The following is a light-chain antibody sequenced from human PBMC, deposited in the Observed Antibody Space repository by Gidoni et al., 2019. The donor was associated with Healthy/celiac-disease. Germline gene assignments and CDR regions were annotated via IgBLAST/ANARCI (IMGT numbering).Light chain of an antibody. CDR2: EVS. J-gene: IGLJ3*02. CDR1: SSDVGGYNY. Sequence: QSALTQPASVSGSPGQSITISCTGTSSDVGGYNYVSWSQQHPGKAPKLMIYEVSNRPSGVSNRFSGSKSGNTASLTISGLQAEDEADYYCSSYTSSSLSFGGGTKLTVL. CDR3: SSYTSSSLS. V-gene: IGLV2-14*01.